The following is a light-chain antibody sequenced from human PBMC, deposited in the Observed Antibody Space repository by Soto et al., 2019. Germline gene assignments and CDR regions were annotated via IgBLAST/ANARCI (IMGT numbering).Light chain of an antibody. V-gene: IGKV1-27*01. CDR3: QKYNRAPAA. CDR2: AAS. Sequence: DIQVTQSPSSLSASPGDRITITCRASQDIKKFLAWYQQKPGKVPHLLIYAASTLRPGVPSRFSGSASGTDFPPTIASLPPEDVANYYCQKYNRAPAAFGQGTKVDIK. CDR1: QDIKKF. J-gene: IGKJ1*01.